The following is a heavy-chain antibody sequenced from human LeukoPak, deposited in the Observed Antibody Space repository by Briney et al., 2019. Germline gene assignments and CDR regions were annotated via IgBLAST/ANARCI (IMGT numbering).Heavy chain of an antibody. CDR1: GFTFSSYW. CDR2: INSDGSST. D-gene: IGHD5-12*01. J-gene: IGHJ4*02. V-gene: IGHV3-74*01. CDR3: ARTLSSGYDYGVWD. Sequence: GGSLRLSCAASGFTFSSYWMHWVRQAPGKGLVWVSRINSDGSSTSYADSVKGRFTISRDNAKNSLYLQMNSLRAEDTAVYYCARTLSSGYDYGVWDWGQGTLVTVSS.